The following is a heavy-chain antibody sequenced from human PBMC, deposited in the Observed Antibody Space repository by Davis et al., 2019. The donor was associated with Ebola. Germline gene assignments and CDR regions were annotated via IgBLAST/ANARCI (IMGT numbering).Heavy chain of an antibody. CDR1: GGSISSYY. D-gene: IGHD3-3*01. V-gene: IGHV4-59*01. CDR3: ARVDYDFWSGYYTGNWFDP. CDR2: IYYSGST. J-gene: IGHJ5*02. Sequence: MPSETLSLTCTVSGGSISSYYWSWIRQPPGKGLEWIGYIYYSGSTNYNPSLKSRVTISGDTSKNQFSLKLSSVTAADTAVYYCARVDYDFWSGYYTGNWFDPWGQGTLVTVSS.